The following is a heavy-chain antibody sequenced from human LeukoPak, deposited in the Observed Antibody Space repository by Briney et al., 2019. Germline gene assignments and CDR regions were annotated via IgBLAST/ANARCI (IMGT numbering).Heavy chain of an antibody. V-gene: IGHV3-23*01. CDR1: GFTFNNYA. Sequence: GGSLRLSCAASGFTFNNYAMSWVRQAPGRGLEWVSGLSGSGAYTYYADSVEGRFTISRDNSKNTLYLQMNSLRAEDTAVYYCAKADGNNYGRSAFDIWGQGTLVTVSS. CDR3: AKADGNNYGRSAFDI. J-gene: IGHJ3*02. CDR2: LSGSGAYT. D-gene: IGHD5-18*01.